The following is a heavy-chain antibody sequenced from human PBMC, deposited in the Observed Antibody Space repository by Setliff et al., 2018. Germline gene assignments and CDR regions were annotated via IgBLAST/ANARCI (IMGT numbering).Heavy chain of an antibody. CDR3: ARDQWVRSPPLSFSYGMDV. D-gene: IGHD2-8*01. CDR1: GGSFSNYY. J-gene: IGHJ6*02. CDR2: INHSGST. Sequence: PSETLSLTCTVYGGSFSNYYWSWIRQPPGKGLEWIGEINHSGSTNYNPSLTSRVTISVDTSKNQFSLKLTSVTAADTAVYYCARDQWVRSPPLSFSYGMDVWGLGTTVTVSS. V-gene: IGHV4-34*01.